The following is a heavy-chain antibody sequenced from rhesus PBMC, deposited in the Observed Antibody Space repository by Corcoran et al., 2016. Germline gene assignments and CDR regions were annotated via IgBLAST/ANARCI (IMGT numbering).Heavy chain of an antibody. CDR1: GYPIRYHY. J-gene: IGHJ4*01. Sequence: QVQLPASGPGLVKPSETLSLICSFSGYPIRYHYLDWIRQPPGKGLEWIGYIRGSSGTTSYNPSLKSRVTMSTDTSKNQFSLTLNSVTAADTAVYYCARSGVTATVYWGQGVLVTVSS. CDR2: IRGSSGTT. D-gene: IGHD5-36*01. CDR3: ARSGVTATVY. V-gene: IGHV4-165*02.